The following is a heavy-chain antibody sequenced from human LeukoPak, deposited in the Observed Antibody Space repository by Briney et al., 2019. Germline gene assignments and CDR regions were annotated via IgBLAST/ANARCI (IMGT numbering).Heavy chain of an antibody. CDR2: ISSSSYI. CDR1: GFTFSSSW. D-gene: IGHD3-22*01. J-gene: IGHJ4*02. V-gene: IGHV3-21*01. Sequence: GGSLRLSCAASGFTFSSSWMTWIRQAPGKGLEWVSSISSSSYIYYADSVKGRFTISRDNAKNSLYLQMNSLRAEDTAVYYCARVYYYDSSGYLGRFDYWGQGTLVTVSS. CDR3: ARVYYYDSSGYLGRFDY.